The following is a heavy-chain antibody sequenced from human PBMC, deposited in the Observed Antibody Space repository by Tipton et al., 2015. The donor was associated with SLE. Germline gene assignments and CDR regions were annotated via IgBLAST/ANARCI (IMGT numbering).Heavy chain of an antibody. J-gene: IGHJ4*02. Sequence: TLSLTCTVSGGSISSGSYYWSWIRQPAGKGLEWIGYIYTSGSTNYNPSLKSRVTISVDTSKNQFSLKLSSVTAADTAVYYCARATLAAAGGGVWYFDYWGQGTLVTVSS. CDR1: GGSISSGSYY. D-gene: IGHD6-13*01. CDR2: IYTSGST. CDR3: ARATLAAAGGGVWYFDY. V-gene: IGHV4-61*09.